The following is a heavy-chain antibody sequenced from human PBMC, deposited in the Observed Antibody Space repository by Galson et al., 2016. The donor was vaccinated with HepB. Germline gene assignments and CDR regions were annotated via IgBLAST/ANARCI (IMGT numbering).Heavy chain of an antibody. CDR1: GFTFSSHH. J-gene: IGHJ5*02. CDR2: INGSGDGT. D-gene: IGHD6-25*01. V-gene: IGHV3-23*01. CDR3: AKDLSAVEAADWFDP. Sequence: SLRLSCAASGFTFSSHHMSWVRQAPGKGLDGVSSINGSGDGTWYADSVRGRFTISRDNSKNMLYLQMNSLSAEDTATYYCAKDLSAVEAADWFDPWGQGILVTVSS.